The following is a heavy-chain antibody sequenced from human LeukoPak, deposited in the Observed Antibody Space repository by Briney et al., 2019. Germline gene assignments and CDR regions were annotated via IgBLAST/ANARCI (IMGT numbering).Heavy chain of an antibody. V-gene: IGHV4-39*07. D-gene: IGHD6-6*01. CDR1: GVSFSSSPYS. Sequence: PSETLSLTCTVSGVSFSSSPYSWGWIRQPPGKGLECIGSVYDGGSTFYNPSLKSRVTISLDSSKNQFSLKLTSVTAADTAVYYCAKTGSTIAARPPDYWGQGSLVTVSP. CDR2: VYDGGST. CDR3: AKTGSTIAARPPDY. J-gene: IGHJ4*02.